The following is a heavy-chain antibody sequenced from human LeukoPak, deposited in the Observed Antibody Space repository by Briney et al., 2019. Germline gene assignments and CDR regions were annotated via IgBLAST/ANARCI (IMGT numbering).Heavy chain of an antibody. CDR2: ISTSGTT. D-gene: IGHD1-20*01. CDR1: GGSISSGSYF. V-gene: IGHV4-61*02. Sequence: PSETLSLTCTVSGGSISSGSYFWSWIRQPAGKGLEWIGRISTSGTTNYDPSLKSRVTISVDTSKNHFSLKVTSVTAADTAVYYCARGTLNWYAVYWGQGTLATVSS. J-gene: IGHJ4*02. CDR3: ARGTLNWYAVY.